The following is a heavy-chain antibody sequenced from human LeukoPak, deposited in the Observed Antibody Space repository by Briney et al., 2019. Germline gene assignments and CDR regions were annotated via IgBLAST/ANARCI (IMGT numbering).Heavy chain of an antibody. V-gene: IGHV4-4*07. CDR2: IYTSGTT. CDR1: GGSLSSYY. D-gene: IGHD1-26*01. Sequence: SETLSLTCTVSGGSLSSYYWSWIRQPAGKGLEWIGRIYTSGTTNYNPSLKSRVTISVDTSKNQFSLKLSSVTAADTAVYYCAGTYSLYDAFDIWGQGTMVTVSS. CDR3: AGTYSLYDAFDI. J-gene: IGHJ3*02.